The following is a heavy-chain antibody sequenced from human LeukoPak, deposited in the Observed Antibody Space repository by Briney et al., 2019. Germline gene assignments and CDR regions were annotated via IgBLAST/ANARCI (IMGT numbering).Heavy chain of an antibody. CDR3: ARGDVVVPAAAWGYHWFQH. CDR1: GGSFSGYY. J-gene: IGHJ1*01. D-gene: IGHD2-2*01. Sequence: SETLSLTCAVYGGSFSGYYWSWIRQPPGKGLEWIGEINHSGSTNYNPSLKSRVTISVDTSKNQFSLKLSSVTAADTAVYYCARGDVVVPAAAWGYHWFQHWGQGTLVTVSS. V-gene: IGHV4-34*01. CDR2: INHSGST.